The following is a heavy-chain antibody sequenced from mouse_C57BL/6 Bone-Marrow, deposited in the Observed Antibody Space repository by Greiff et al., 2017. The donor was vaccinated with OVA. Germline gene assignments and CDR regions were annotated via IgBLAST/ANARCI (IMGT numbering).Heavy chain of an antibody. CDR3: ARREGITTVVSPYAMDY. J-gene: IGHJ4*01. V-gene: IGHV5-6*01. CDR2: ISSGGSYT. D-gene: IGHD1-1*01. CDR1: GFTFSSYG. Sequence: EVHLVESGGDLVKPGGSLKLSCAASGFTFSSYGMSWVRQTPDKRLEWVATISSGGSYTYYPDSVKGRFTISRDNAKNTLYLQMSSLKSEDTAMYYCARREGITTVVSPYAMDYWGQGTSVTVSS.